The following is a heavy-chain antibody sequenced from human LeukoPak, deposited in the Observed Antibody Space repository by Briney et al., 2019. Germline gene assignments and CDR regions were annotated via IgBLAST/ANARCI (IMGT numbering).Heavy chain of an antibody. D-gene: IGHD6-13*01. V-gene: IGHV3-11*01. J-gene: IGHJ6*02. CDR1: GFTFSDYY. CDR2: ISSSGSTI. CDR3: ARDLTRYIGAADYGMDV. Sequence: GGSLRLSCAASGFTFSDYYMSWIRQAPGKGLEWVSYISSSGSTIYYADSVKGRFTISRDNAKNSLYLQMNSLRAEDTAVYYCARDLTRYIGAADYGMDVWGQGTTVTGSS.